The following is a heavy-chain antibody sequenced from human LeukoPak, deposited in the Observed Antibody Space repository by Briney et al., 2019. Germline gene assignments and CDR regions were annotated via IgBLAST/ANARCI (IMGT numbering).Heavy chain of an antibody. CDR3: ARGLYGDFDY. D-gene: IGHD4-17*01. CDR2: ISSSSSYI. V-gene: IGHV3-21*01. CDR1: GFTFSSYS. Sequence: GGSLRLSCAASGFTFSSYSMNWVRQAPGKGLEWVSSISSSSSYIYYAGSGKGRFTISRDNAKNSLYLQMNSLRAEDTAVYYCARGLYGDFDYWGQGTLVTVSS. J-gene: IGHJ4*02.